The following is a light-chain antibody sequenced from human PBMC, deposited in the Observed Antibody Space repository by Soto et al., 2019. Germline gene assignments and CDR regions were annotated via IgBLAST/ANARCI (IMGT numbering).Light chain of an antibody. CDR3: QQYNSYWT. Sequence: DIQMTQSPSTLSASVGDRVTITCRASQSISSWLAWYQQKPGKAPKLLIYDASSLESGVPSRFSGSGSGTEFTLTISSLQPEDFATYYCQQYNSYWTFGQGTKGEIK. CDR1: QSISSW. CDR2: DAS. V-gene: IGKV1-5*01. J-gene: IGKJ1*01.